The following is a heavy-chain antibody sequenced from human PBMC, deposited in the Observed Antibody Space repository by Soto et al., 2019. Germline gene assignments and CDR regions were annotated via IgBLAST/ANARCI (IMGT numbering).Heavy chain of an antibody. J-gene: IGHJ6*02. CDR2: IYYSGST. D-gene: IGHD3-22*01. V-gene: IGHV4-31*01. CDR3: ARGGPYYYDSSGYYKAYYYYGMDV. CDR1: GGSISSGGYF. Sequence: QVQLQESGPGLVKPAQTLSLTCTVSGGSISSGGYFWSWIRQHPGKGLEWIGYIYYSGSTYYNPSLKSQVTISVETSKNQFSLKLSSVTVADTAVYFCARGGPYYYDSSGYYKAYYYYGMDVWGQGTTVIVSS.